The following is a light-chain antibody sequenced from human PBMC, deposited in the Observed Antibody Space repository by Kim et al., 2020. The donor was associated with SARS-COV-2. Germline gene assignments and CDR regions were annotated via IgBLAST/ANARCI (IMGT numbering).Light chain of an antibody. V-gene: IGLV2-14*03. CDR3: SSYSSSSPHV. CDR2: DVT. J-gene: IGLJ1*01. Sequence: GQSVTISCAGTSSDVGAYNYVSWYQQHPGKAHKLMIYDVTNRPSGVSNRFSGSKSGNTASLSISGLQAEDEADYYCSSYSSSSPHVFGTGTKVTVL. CDR1: SSDVGAYNY.